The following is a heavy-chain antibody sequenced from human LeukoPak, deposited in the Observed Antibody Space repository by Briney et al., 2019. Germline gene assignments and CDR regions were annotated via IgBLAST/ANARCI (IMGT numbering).Heavy chain of an antibody. CDR2: ISSSGSTI. D-gene: IGHD4-17*01. CDR3: ARAQDNYGDYEIDY. J-gene: IGHJ4*02. Sequence: GGSLRLSCAASGFTFSSYEMNWVRQAPGKGLEWVSYISSSGSTIYYADSVKGRFTISRDNAKNSLYLQMNSLRAEDTAVYYCARAQDNYGDYEIDYWGQGTLVTVSS. CDR1: GFTFSSYE. V-gene: IGHV3-48*03.